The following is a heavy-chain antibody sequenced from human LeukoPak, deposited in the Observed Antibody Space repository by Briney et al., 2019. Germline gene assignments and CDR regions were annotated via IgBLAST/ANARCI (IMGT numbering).Heavy chain of an antibody. D-gene: IGHD3-22*01. Sequence: PSETLSLTCAVYGGSLSGYYWSWIRQPPGKGLEWIGEINHSGSTNYNPSLKSRVTISVDTSKNQFSLKLSSVTAADTAVYYCAARYYYDSSGYYAFWGQGTLVTVSS. CDR1: GGSLSGYY. CDR2: INHSGST. V-gene: IGHV4-34*01. J-gene: IGHJ4*02. CDR3: AARYYYDSSGYYAF.